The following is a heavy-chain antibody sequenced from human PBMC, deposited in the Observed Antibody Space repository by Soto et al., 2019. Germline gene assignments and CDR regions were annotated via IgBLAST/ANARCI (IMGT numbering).Heavy chain of an antibody. J-gene: IGHJ4*01. V-gene: IGHV3-15*01. CDR3: TTSRAF. CDR2: IKSNSDGGTT. Sequence: GGSLRLSCAASGFNSTSAWMSWVLQAPGKGLEWVGRIKSNSDGGTTDNAAPVKGRFTISRDDSENTVYLQMNSLKTADTAVYYCTTSRAFWGRETLVIVSS. CDR1: GFNSTSAW.